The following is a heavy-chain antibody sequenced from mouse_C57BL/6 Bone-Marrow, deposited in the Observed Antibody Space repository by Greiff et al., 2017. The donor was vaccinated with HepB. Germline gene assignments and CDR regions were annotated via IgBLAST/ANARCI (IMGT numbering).Heavy chain of an antibody. D-gene: IGHD2-4*01. CDR3: TTDDYEGFAY. V-gene: IGHV14-4*01. CDR2: IDPENGDT. Sequence: DVQLVESGAELVRPGASVKLSCTASGFNIKDDYMHWVKQRPEQGLEWIGWIDPENGDTEYASKFQGKATITADTSSNTAYLQLSSLTSEDTAVYYCTTDDYEGFAYWGQGTLVTVSA. J-gene: IGHJ3*01. CDR1: GFNIKDDY.